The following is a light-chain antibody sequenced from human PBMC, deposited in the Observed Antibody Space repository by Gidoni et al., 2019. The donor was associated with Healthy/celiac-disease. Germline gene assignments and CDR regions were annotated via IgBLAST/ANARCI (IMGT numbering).Light chain of an antibody. J-gene: IGKJ1*01. V-gene: IGKV1-39*01. CDR2: AAS. CDR1: QSISSY. Sequence: DIQMTQSPSSLSASVGDRVTITCRASQSISSYLNWYQQKPGKAPKLLIYAASSLQSGVPSRFSVSGSGTDFTLTLSRLQPGDFATYFCQQSYSTPWTFGQGTKVEIK. CDR3: QQSYSTPWT.